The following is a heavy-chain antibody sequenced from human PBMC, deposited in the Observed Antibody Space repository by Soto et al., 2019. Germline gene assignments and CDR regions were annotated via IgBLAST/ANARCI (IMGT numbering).Heavy chain of an antibody. Sequence: ASVKVSCTASGYTFTIHAMHWVRQAQGQRLEWMGWINAGNGNTKYSQKFQGRVTITTDTSASTAYMELSSLSSEDRAVYYCARDGIAAAGISWFDPWGQGTLVTVSS. J-gene: IGHJ5*02. CDR1: GYTFTIHA. V-gene: IGHV1-3*01. CDR2: INAGNGNT. CDR3: ARDGIAAAGISWFDP. D-gene: IGHD6-13*01.